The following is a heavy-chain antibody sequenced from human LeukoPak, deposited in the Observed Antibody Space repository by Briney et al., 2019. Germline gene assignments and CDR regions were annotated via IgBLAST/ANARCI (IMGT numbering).Heavy chain of an antibody. V-gene: IGHV1-8*03. D-gene: IGHD6-6*01. Sequence: WASVKVSCKASGYPFTSCDINWVRQATGQGLEWMGWMNPNSGNTGYAQKFQGRVTFSRNTSITTAYMELSSLRSEDTAVYYCARAIRADRRGSWFDPWGQGTLVTVSS. CDR3: ARAIRADRRGSWFDP. J-gene: IGHJ5*02. CDR2: MNPNSGNT. CDR1: GYPFTSCD.